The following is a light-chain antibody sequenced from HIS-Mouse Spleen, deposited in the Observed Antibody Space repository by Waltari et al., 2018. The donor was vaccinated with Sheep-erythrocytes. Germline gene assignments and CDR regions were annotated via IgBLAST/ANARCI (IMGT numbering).Light chain of an antibody. CDR3: YSAADNNLV. V-gene: IGLV3-27*01. J-gene: IGLJ3*02. CDR2: KDS. Sequence: SYELTQPSSVSVSPGQTARITCSGDVLAKKYARWFQQKPGQAPVLVISKDSERPPGCPERFSGSSSGTTVTLTISGAQVEDEADYYCYSAADNNLVFGGGTKLTVL. CDR1: VLAKKY.